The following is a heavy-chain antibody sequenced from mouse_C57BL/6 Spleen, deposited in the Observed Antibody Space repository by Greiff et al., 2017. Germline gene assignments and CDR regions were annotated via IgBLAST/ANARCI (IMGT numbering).Heavy chain of an antibody. CDR1: GYTFTSYW. CDR2: IDPSDSYT. Sequence: VQLQQPGAELVMPGASVKLSCKASGYTFTSYWMHWVKQRPGQGLEWIGEIDPSDSYTNYNQKFQGKTTMTVDKSSSTAYMQLSSLTSEDSAVYYCAGGGSTVVDYAMDYWGQGTSVTVSS. J-gene: IGHJ4*01. D-gene: IGHD1-1*01. CDR3: AGGGSTVVDYAMDY. V-gene: IGHV1-69*01.